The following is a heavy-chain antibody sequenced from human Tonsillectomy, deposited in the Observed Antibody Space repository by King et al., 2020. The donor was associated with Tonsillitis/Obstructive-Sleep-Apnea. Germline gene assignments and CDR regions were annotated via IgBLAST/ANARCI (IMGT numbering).Heavy chain of an antibody. J-gene: IGHJ6*02. D-gene: IGHD2-2*02. CDR3: AHTWEYCSSTNGYTDYGMDV. CDR1: GFSLSIGGVG. Sequence: VTLKESGPTLVKPTQTLTLTCSFSGFSLSIGGVGVGWIRQPPGKALEWLALIYWDDDKRYSPSLKSRLTITKDTSKNQVVLTMTNMDPVDTATYYCAHTWEYCSSTNGYTDYGMDVWGQGTTVTVSS. CDR2: IYWDDDK. V-gene: IGHV2-5*02.